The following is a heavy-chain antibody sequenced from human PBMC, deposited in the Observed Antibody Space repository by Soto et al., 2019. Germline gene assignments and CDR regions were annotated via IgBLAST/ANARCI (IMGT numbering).Heavy chain of an antibody. CDR2: IWYDGSNK. CDR3: ARGSPRNTDFDY. D-gene: IGHD1-1*01. J-gene: IGHJ4*02. V-gene: IGHV3-33*01. CDR1: GFTFSSYG. Sequence: QVQLVESGGGVVQPGRSLRLSCAASGFTFSSYGMHWVRQAPGKGLEWVAVIWYDGSNKYYADSVKGRFTISRDNSKNPLYLQMNSLGAEDTGVYYCARGSPRNTDFDYWGQGTLVTVSS.